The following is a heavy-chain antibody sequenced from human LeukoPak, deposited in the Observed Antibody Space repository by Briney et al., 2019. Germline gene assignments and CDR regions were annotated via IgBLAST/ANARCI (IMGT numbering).Heavy chain of an antibody. J-gene: IGHJ4*02. CDR2: IKSDGTT. V-gene: IGHV3-53*01. CDR1: GLTVSSNH. CDR3: ARLRRGY. Sequence: GGSLRLSCAASGLTVSSNHMSWVRQAPGKGLEWVSLIKSDGTTEYADSVKGRFTISRDNSKNTLFLQMNSLRVGDTAVYYCARLRRGYWGRGTPVTVSS.